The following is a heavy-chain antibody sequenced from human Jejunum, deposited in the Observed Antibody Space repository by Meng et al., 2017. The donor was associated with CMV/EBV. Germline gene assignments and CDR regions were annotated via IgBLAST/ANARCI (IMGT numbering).Heavy chain of an antibody. CDR3: ARDAAYCDGGGCYSAYYFDY. CDR2: IDGDGSYT. D-gene: IGHD2-15*01. V-gene: IGHV3-74*01. CDR1: YW. J-gene: IGHJ4*02. Sequence: YWMHWVRQAPGKGLVWVSRIDGDGSYTNYADSVKGRFTISRDNAKSTLFLEMNSLRVEDTAVYYCARDAAYCDGGGCYSAYYFDYWGQGARVTVSS.